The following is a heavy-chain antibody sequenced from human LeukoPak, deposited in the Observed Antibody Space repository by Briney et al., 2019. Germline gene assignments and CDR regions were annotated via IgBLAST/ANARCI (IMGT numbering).Heavy chain of an antibody. CDR1: GYTFTGYY. D-gene: IGHD3-10*01. Sequence: ASVKVSCKASGYTFTGYYMHWVRQAPGQGLEWMGWINPNSGGTNYAQKFQGRVTMTRDTSISTAYMELSRLRSDDTAVYYCARDGFYYGSGSTLLKLDPWGQGTLVTVSS. CDR3: ARDGFYYGSGSTLLKLDP. CDR2: INPNSGGT. J-gene: IGHJ5*02. V-gene: IGHV1-2*02.